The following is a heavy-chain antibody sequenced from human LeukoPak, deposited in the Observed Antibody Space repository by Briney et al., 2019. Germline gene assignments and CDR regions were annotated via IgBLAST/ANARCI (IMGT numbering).Heavy chain of an antibody. CDR1: GFTFSSYS. D-gene: IGHD3-3*01. J-gene: IGHJ3*02. CDR3: ARGTIYGLDAFDI. CDR2: INTDGSST. Sequence: GGSLRLSCAASGFTFSSYSMNWVRQAPGKGLVWVSRINTDGSSTNYADSVKGRFTISRDNAKNTLYQQMNSLRAEDTAVYYCARGTIYGLDAFDIWGQGTMVTVSS. V-gene: IGHV3-74*01.